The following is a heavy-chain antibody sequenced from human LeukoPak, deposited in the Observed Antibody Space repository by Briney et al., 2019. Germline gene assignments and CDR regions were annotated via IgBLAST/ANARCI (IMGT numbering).Heavy chain of an antibody. Sequence: SETLPLTCTVSGGSISSHYWSWIRQPPGKGLEWSGDISYSGSTNYNPSLKSRVTISVDTSKNQFSLKLSSVTAADTAVYYCARDGGYYYGSGSPLPFDYWGQGTLVTVSS. CDR1: GGSISSHY. D-gene: IGHD3-10*01. J-gene: IGHJ4*02. CDR3: ARDGGYYYGSGSPLPFDY. V-gene: IGHV4-59*11. CDR2: ISYSGST.